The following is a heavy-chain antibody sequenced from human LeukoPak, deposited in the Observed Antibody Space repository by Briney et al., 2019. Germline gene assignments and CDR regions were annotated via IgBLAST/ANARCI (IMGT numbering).Heavy chain of an antibody. Sequence: PGGSLRLSCAASGFTFSKAWMTWGRQAPGKGLEWVGRIKRKTDGGTTDYAAPVKGRFTISRDDSKNTLYLQVNSLKTEDTAVYYCTTDLTGYYFFDYWGQGTLVTVSS. CDR3: TTDLTGYYFFDY. CDR2: IKRKTDGGTT. D-gene: IGHD3-9*01. V-gene: IGHV3-15*01. CDR1: GFTFSKAW. J-gene: IGHJ4*02.